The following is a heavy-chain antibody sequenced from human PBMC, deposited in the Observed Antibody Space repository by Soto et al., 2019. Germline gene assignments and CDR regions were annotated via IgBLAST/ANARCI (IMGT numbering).Heavy chain of an antibody. CDR1: GGTFRTYA. V-gene: IGHV1-69*12. J-gene: IGHJ6*02. D-gene: IGHD6-19*01. CDR2: IIPIFGTV. Sequence: QVQLLQSGAEVKKPGSSVRVSCEASGGTFRTYAISWVRQAPGQGLEWMGEIIPIFGTVHYAQKFQGRVTITADESTTTVYMDLRSLRSEDTAVYYCAKGAVAGTPTSYYYGMDVWGQGTTVTVSS. CDR3: AKGAVAGTPTSYYYGMDV.